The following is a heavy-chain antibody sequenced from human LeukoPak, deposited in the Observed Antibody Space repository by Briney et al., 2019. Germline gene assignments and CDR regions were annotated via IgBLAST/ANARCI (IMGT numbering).Heavy chain of an antibody. Sequence: SETLSLTCTVSGVSISSSSYYWGWIRQPPGKGLEWIGSFYYSGSTYYNPSLKSRVTISVDTSKNQFSLKLSSVTAADTAVYYCARDGDTYGYYYYGLDVWGQGTTVTVSS. V-gene: IGHV4-39*02. D-gene: IGHD5-18*01. CDR2: FYYSGST. CDR1: GVSISSSSYY. CDR3: ARDGDTYGYYYYGLDV. J-gene: IGHJ6*02.